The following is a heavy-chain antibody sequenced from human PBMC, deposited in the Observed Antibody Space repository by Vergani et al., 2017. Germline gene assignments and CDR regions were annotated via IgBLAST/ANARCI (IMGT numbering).Heavy chain of an antibody. CDR2: LSASDRRT. CDR3: AKVGRSEVAGTFGAFHI. Sequence: EVHLLESGGGLVQSGGSLRLSCAASGFTFIMHAMSWVRQAPGKGLEWVSTLSASDRRTHYADSVKGRFTISRDISKNTLFLHMNSLRPEDTAVYYCAKVGRSEVAGTFGAFHIWGQGTMVTVSS. V-gene: IGHV3-23*01. J-gene: IGHJ3*02. D-gene: IGHD6-19*01. CDR1: GFTFIMHA.